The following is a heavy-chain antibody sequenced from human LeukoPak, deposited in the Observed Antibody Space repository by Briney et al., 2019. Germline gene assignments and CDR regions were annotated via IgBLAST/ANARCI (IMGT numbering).Heavy chain of an antibody. CDR2: INPNSGGT. Sequence: VASVKVSCEASGYTFTGYYMHWVRQAPGQGLEWMGWINPNSGGTNYAQKFQGRVTMTRDTSISTAYMELSRLRSDDTAVYYCARDNDYGDYADLDYWGQGTLVTVSS. CDR1: GYTFTGYY. V-gene: IGHV1-2*02. D-gene: IGHD4-17*01. J-gene: IGHJ4*02. CDR3: ARDNDYGDYADLDY.